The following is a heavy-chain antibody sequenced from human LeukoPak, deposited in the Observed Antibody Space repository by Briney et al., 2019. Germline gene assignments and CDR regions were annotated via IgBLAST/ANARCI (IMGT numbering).Heavy chain of an antibody. CDR3: TTRGDYFDR. Sequence: GGSLRLSCAVSGHTFSNAWMTWVRQAPGKGLEWVGRIKSISAGGTADYAAPVNGRFTLSRDDSKNTVYLQMNNLQTEDTALYYCTTRGDYFDRWGQGTLVTVSS. CDR2: IKSISAGGTA. D-gene: IGHD3-16*01. V-gene: IGHV3-15*01. J-gene: IGHJ4*02. CDR1: GHTFSNAW.